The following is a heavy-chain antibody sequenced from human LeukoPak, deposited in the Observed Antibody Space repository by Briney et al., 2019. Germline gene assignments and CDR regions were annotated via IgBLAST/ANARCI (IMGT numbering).Heavy chain of an antibody. D-gene: IGHD2-15*01. V-gene: IGHV4-31*03. CDR3: ARGGPGSFDY. CDR1: GGSISSGGYY. CDR2: INYSGST. Sequence: SETLSLTCTVSGGSISSGGYYWSWIRQHPGKGLEWIGYINYSGSTYYNPSLKSRVTISVDTSKNQFSLKLSSVTAADTAVYYCARGGPGSFDYWGQGTLVTVSS. J-gene: IGHJ4*02.